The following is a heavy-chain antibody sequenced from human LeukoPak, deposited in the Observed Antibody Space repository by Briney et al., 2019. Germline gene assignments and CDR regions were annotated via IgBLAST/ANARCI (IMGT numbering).Heavy chain of an antibody. Sequence: SETLSLTCTVSGFSFSTYYMTWIRQPAGKGLEWIWEIYYSGSTNYYPALKSRVTISMDKSKNQSSLELTSVTAADTAVYYCAREYGSSHGFDPWGQGTLVTVSS. V-gene: IGHV4-59*12. CDR3: AREYGSSHGFDP. D-gene: IGHD6-13*01. CDR2: IYYSGST. CDR1: GFSFSTYY. J-gene: IGHJ5*02.